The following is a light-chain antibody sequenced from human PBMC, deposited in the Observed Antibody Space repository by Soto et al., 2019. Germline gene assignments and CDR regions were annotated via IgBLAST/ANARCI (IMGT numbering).Light chain of an antibody. J-gene: IGKJ4*01. CDR3: LQRRDWPRLT. CDR2: DTS. Sequence: DIVLTQSPATLSLSPGERATLSCKTSQSVSDYLAWFQQKPGQAPRLLIYDTSNRAPGAPARFSGSGYGTDFTLTISSLEPEDSAVYYCLQRRDWPRLTFGGGTKVEI. V-gene: IGKV3-11*01. CDR1: QSVSDY.